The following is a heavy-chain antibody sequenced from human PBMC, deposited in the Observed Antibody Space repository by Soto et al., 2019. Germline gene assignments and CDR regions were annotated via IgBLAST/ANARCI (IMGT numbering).Heavy chain of an antibody. V-gene: IGHV5-10-1*03. J-gene: IGHJ5*02. D-gene: IGHD2-2*01. CDR1: GYSFTSYW. CDR3: AGLSGYCSSTSCYNWFDP. CDR2: LDPSDSYT. Sequence: EVQLVQSGAEVKKPGESLRISCKGSGYSFTSYWISWVRQMPGKGLEWMGRLDPSDSYTNYSPSFQGHVTISTDKSIRTAYLEWSSLKASAPAMYYCAGLSGYCSSTSCYNWFDPWGQGTLVTVTS.